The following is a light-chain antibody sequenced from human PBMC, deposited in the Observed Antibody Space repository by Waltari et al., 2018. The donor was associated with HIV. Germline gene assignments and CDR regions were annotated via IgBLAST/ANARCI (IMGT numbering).Light chain of an antibody. Sequence: QSALTQAAAVSGSPGTSITISCTGSSSDIGAYNYVACYQQHPYKVPKLVIYEVRNRPSGISNRFSGSKSGNTASLTISGLQADDEASDYCSSYTASSTLDVVFGGGTRLTVL. V-gene: IGLV2-14*03. CDR2: EVR. CDR3: SSYTASSTLDVV. J-gene: IGLJ2*01. CDR1: SSDIGAYNY.